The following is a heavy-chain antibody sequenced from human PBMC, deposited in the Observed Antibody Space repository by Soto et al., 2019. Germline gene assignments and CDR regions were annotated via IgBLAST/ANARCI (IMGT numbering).Heavy chain of an antibody. J-gene: IGHJ4*02. V-gene: IGHV1-3*01. CDR2: INPGNGNT. CDR3: ARDLDAYNSTGY. D-gene: IGHD1-1*01. CDR1: GYIFTSHA. Sequence: QVQLVQSGADVKRPGASVKVSCKASGYIFTSHAMHWVRQAPGQRLEWMGWINPGNGNTKYSQSFQGRVTITRDTSASTAYMELSSLRSEDTAVYFCARDLDAYNSTGYWGQGTLVTVSS.